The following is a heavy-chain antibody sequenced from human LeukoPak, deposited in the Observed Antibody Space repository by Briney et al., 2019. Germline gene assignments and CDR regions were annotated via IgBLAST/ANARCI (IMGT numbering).Heavy chain of an antibody. CDR2: ISGSGGST. CDR1: GFTFSSYA. V-gene: IGHV3-23*01. CDR3: AKEYCSTITCYPNWFDP. D-gene: IGHD2-2*01. J-gene: IGHJ5*02. Sequence: PGGSLRLSCAASGFTFSSYAMSLVRQAPGKGLEWVSGISGSGGSTYYVDSVKGRFTISRDNSKNTLYLQMNSLRAEDTAVYYCAKEYCSTITCYPNWFDPWGQGTLVTVSS.